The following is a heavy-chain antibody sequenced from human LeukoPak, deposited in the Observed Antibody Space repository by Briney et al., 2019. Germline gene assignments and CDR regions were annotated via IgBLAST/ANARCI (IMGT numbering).Heavy chain of an antibody. Sequence: SQTLSLTCTVSGGSISGGDYYWSWIRQPPGKGLEWIGYIYYSGSTYYNPSLKSRVTISVDTSKNPFSLKLSSVTAADTAVYYCASYYGYSYGSFDYWGQGTLVTVSS. CDR2: IYYSGST. CDR1: GGSISGGDYY. D-gene: IGHD5-18*01. V-gene: IGHV4-30-4*08. CDR3: ASYYGYSYGSFDY. J-gene: IGHJ4*02.